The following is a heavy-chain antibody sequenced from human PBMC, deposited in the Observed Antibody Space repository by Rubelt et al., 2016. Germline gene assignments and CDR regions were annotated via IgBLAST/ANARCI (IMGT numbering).Heavy chain of an antibody. CDR2: IIPILGIA. D-gene: IGHD6-6*01. Sequence: QVQLVQSGAEVKKPGSSVKVSCKASGGTFSSYAISWVRQAPGQGLEWMGRIIPILGIANYAQKFQGRVTITADKSTGTAYMELRSLRSEDTAGYYCARDRIRIAARQGWYFDLWGRGTLVTVSS. J-gene: IGHJ2*01. CDR3: ARDRIRIAARQGWYFDL. V-gene: IGHV1-69*04. CDR1: GGTFSSYA.